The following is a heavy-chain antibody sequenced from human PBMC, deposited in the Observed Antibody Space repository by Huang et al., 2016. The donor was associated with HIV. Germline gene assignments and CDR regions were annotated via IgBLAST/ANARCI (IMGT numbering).Heavy chain of an antibody. CDR1: GGSISSHY. J-gene: IGHJ4*01. V-gene: IGHV4-59*11. CDR2: IYYSGGS. CDR3: ARDRRHCSGGSCYYSDY. Sequence: QVQLQESGPGLVKPSETLSLTCSVSGGSISSHYWSWIRQPPGKGLEWIGSIYYSGGSNYSPSLKCRVFISVDTSRNQFALKLSSVTAADTAVYYCARDRRHCSGGSCYYSDYWGHGTLVTVSS. D-gene: IGHD2-15*01.